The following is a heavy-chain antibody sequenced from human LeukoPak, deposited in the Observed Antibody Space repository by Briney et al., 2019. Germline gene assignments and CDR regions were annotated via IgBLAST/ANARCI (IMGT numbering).Heavy chain of an antibody. CDR2: IYYTGST. V-gene: IGHV4-39*01. D-gene: IGHD5-24*01. Sequence: SETLSLTCTVSGGSITSSSYYWGWIRQPPGKGLEWIGSIYYTGSTFYNPSLKSRVTISVDTSKNQFPMKLSSVTAADTAVYFCARGLRDGYTLFYFDYWGQGTLVTVSS. J-gene: IGHJ4*02. CDR1: GGSITSSSYY. CDR3: ARGLRDGYTLFYFDY.